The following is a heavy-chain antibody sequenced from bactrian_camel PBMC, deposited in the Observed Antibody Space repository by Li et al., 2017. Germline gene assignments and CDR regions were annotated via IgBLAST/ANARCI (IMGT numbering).Heavy chain of an antibody. CDR1: GHTYSSNC. J-gene: IGHJ4*01. CDR2: IDSDGAI. Sequence: HVQLVESGGGSVQPGGSLRLSCGASGHTYSSNCMGWFRQAPGKERERVARIDSDGAIRYADSVKGRFTISSDNAKNTLYLQMNSLKPEDSAMYYCSASLRCASCSRGLCRECQLASIGQGTQVTVS. V-gene: IGHV3S53*01. D-gene: IGHD1*01.